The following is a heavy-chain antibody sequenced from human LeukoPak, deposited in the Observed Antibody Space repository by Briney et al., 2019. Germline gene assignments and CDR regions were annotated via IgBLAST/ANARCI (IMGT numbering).Heavy chain of an antibody. CDR1: GGSFSGYY. D-gene: IGHD1-26*01. J-gene: IGHJ4*02. V-gene: IGHV4-34*01. Sequence: PSETLSLTCAVYGGSFSGYYWSWIRQPPGKGLEWIGEINHSGSTNYNPSLKSRVTISVDTSKNQFSLKLSSVTAADTAVYYCARGQSYPYWGQGTLVTVSS. CDR2: INHSGST. CDR3: ARGQSYPY.